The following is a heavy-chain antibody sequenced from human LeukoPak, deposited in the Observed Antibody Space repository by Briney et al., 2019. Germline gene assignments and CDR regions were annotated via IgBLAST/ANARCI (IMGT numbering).Heavy chain of an antibody. D-gene: IGHD3-10*01. Sequence: PGGSLRLSCAASGFTFSSYSMNWVRQAPGKGLEWVSYISSSSSTIYYADSVKGRFTISRDNAKNSLYLQMNSLRDVDTAVYYCAREAYYYGSGSPWYFDYWGQGTLVTVSS. CDR2: ISSSSSTI. CDR1: GFTFSSYS. V-gene: IGHV3-48*02. CDR3: AREAYYYGSGSPWYFDY. J-gene: IGHJ4*02.